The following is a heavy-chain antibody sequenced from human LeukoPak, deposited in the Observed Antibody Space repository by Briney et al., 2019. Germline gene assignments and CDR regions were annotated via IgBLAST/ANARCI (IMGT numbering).Heavy chain of an antibody. V-gene: IGHV3-7*01. CDR3: ARRALTMARGARPYYFDY. Sequence: PGGSLRPSCAASGFTFSSYWMSWVRQAPGKRLEWVANIKQDGSEQYYVDSVKGRFTISRDNAKNSLYLQMNSLRAEDTAVYYCARRALTMARGARPYYFDYWGQGTLVTVSS. J-gene: IGHJ4*02. CDR1: GFTFSSYW. CDR2: IKQDGSEQ. D-gene: IGHD3-10*01.